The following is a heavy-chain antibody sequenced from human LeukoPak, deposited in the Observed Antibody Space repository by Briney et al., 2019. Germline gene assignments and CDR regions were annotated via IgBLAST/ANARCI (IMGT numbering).Heavy chain of an antibody. CDR2: INPSGGST. CDR3: AREGYCSGGSCYSRGYYFDY. V-gene: IGHV1-46*01. D-gene: IGHD2-15*01. Sequence: ASVKVSCKASGYTFTSYYMHWVRQAPGQGLEWMGIINPSGGSTSYAQKFQGRVTMTRDTSTSTVYMELSSLRSEDTAVYYCAREGYCSGGSCYSRGYYFDYWGQGTLVTVSS. CDR1: GYTFTSYY. J-gene: IGHJ4*02.